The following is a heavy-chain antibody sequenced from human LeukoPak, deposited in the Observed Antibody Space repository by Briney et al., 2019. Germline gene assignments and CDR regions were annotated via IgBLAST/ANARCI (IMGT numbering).Heavy chain of an antibody. CDR2: ISWNSGSI. J-gene: IGHJ4*02. V-gene: IGHV3-9*01. CDR3: AKDSKGIAVAGSFFDY. D-gene: IGHD6-19*01. Sequence: PGRSLRLSCAASGFTFDDYAMHWVRQAPGKGLEWVSGISWNSGSIGYADSVKGRFTISRDNAKNSLYLQMNSLRAEDTALYYCAKDSKGIAVAGSFFDYWGQGTLVTVSS. CDR1: GFTFDDYA.